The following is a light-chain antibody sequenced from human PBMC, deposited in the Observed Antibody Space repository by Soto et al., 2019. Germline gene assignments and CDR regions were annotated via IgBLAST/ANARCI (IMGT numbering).Light chain of an antibody. J-gene: IGKJ4*01. CDR2: KAS. V-gene: IGKV1-12*01. Sequence: DIQMTQSPSFVSASVGDRVTITCRASQGISSWLSWYQQKPGTAPTLLVYKASTLQDGVPSRFSGSGSGTAFTLTINSLQPEDFGTYYCHQASSFPLTFGGGTKVEIK. CDR1: QGISSW. CDR3: HQASSFPLT.